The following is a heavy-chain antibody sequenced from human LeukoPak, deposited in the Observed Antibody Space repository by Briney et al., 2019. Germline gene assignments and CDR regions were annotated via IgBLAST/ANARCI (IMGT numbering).Heavy chain of an antibody. CDR1: GFSFSSYA. J-gene: IGHJ4*02. V-gene: IGHV3-48*01. Sequence: GGSLTLSCAASGFSFSSYAMNWVRQAPGKGLEWVSYISSSSSTIYYADSVKGRFTISRDNAKNSLYLQMNSLKTEDTAVYYCTRDQTPYYWGQGTLVTVSS. CDR3: TRDQTPYY. CDR2: ISSSSSTI.